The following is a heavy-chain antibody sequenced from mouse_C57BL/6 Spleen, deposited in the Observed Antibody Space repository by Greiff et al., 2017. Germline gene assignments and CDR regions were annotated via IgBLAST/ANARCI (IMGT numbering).Heavy chain of an antibody. CDR1: GYTFTSYW. CDR3: AKDDGYYGGFAY. CDR2: IYPSDSDT. Sequence: VQLQQPGAELVRPGSSVKLSCKASGYTFTSYWMDWVKQRPGQGLEWIGNIYPSDSDTHSNQKFKDKATLTVDKSSSTAYMQLSSLTSEDSAVYYCAKDDGYYGGFAYWGQGTLVTVSA. V-gene: IGHV1-61*01. J-gene: IGHJ3*01. D-gene: IGHD2-3*01.